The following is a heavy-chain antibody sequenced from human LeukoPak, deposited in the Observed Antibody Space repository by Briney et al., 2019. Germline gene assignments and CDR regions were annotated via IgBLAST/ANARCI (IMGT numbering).Heavy chain of an antibody. Sequence: SDTLSLTCAVSGYSISSSNWWGWIRQPPGKGLEWIGYIYYSGSTYYNPSLKSQVTMSVDTSKNQFSLKLSSVTAVDTAVYYCARTVAAPFDAFDIWGQGTMVTVSS. V-gene: IGHV4-28*01. J-gene: IGHJ3*02. CDR3: ARTVAAPFDAFDI. CDR1: GYSISSSNW. CDR2: IYYSGST.